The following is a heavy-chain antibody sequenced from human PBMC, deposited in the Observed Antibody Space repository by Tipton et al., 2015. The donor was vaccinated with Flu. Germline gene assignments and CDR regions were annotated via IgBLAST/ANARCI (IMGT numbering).Heavy chain of an antibody. CDR1: GFSFSSFG. CDR2: IWYDGSRK. J-gene: IGHJ4*02. D-gene: IGHD1-7*01. Sequence: SLRLSCAASGFSFSSFGMHWVRQAPGKGLEWVAFIWYDGSRKHYLDSVKGRLTISRDNSKNMVYLHMSSLRVEDTAVYYCAKVIPELVSGLDYWGQGTLVTVSS. V-gene: IGHV3-33*03. CDR3: AKVIPELVSGLDY.